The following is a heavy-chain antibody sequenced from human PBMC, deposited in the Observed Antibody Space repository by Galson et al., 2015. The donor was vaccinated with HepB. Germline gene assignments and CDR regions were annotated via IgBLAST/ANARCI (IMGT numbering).Heavy chain of an antibody. Sequence: SLRLSCAASGFTFSSYAMHWVRQAPGKGLEYVSAISSNGGSTYYADSVKGRFTISRDNPKNTLYLQMSSLRAEDTAVYYCVKPPDVEMATIAGENFDYWGQGTLVTVSS. V-gene: IGHV3-64D*06. CDR2: ISSNGGST. D-gene: IGHD5-24*01. CDR3: VKPPDVEMATIAGENFDY. J-gene: IGHJ4*02. CDR1: GFTFSSYA.